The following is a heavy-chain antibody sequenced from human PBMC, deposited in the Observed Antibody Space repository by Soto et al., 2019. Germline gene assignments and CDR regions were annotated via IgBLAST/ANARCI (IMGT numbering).Heavy chain of an antibody. V-gene: IGHV3-66*01. CDR1: GFTVSSNY. CDR3: ARDLVGATTEYFQH. CDR2: IYSGGGT. Sequence: EVQLVESGGGLVQPGGSLRLSCAASGFTVSSNYMSWVRQAPGKGLEWVSVIYSGGGTYYADSVKGRFTISRDNSKNTLFLQMNSLGAEETAVYYCARDLVGATTEYFQHWGQGTLVTVSS. J-gene: IGHJ1*01. D-gene: IGHD1-26*01.